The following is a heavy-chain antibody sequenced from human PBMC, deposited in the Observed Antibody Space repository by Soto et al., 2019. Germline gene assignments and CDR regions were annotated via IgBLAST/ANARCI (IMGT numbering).Heavy chain of an antibody. D-gene: IGHD2-2*03. CDR1: GGSISCSSYY. Sequence: SETLSLTCTVSGGSISCSSYYWGWIRQPPGKGLEWIGSIYYSGSTEYNPSLKSRVTISVDTSKNQFSLKLSSVTAADTAVYYCARLNGYCVSTNCHGYYGMDVWGQGTTVTVSS. J-gene: IGHJ6*02. V-gene: IGHV4-39*01. CDR2: IYYSGST. CDR3: ARLNGYCVSTNCHGYYGMDV.